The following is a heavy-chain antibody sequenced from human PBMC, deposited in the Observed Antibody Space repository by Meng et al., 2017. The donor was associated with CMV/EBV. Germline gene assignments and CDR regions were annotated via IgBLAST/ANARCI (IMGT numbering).Heavy chain of an antibody. D-gene: IGHD3-16*01. V-gene: IGHV4-34*01. CDR3: ERGGGTFDY. J-gene: IGHJ4*02. CDR2: INHSEST. Sequence: VQLHQRGSGQLQPSASLSLPFAFIGGSFCGYNCGWSRQPPRKGQEWMGEINHSESTNYNPSLKSRVTISVDTSKNQFSLKLSSGTAADTAVYYCERGGGTFDYWGQGTLVTVSS. CDR1: GGSFCGYN.